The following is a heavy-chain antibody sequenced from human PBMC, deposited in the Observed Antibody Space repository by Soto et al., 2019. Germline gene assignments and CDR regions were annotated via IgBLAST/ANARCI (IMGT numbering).Heavy chain of an antibody. J-gene: IGHJ3*02. CDR1: GSTFTRYG. Sequence: ASVKVSCKASGSTFTRYGISWVRQAPGQGLEWMGWISAYNGNTNYAQKLQGRVTMTTDTSTSTAYRELSSLRSDDTAVCYCAREHPILYYDFWSGYYTQEDGMRGEAFDIWGQGTMVTVSS. V-gene: IGHV1-18*01. CDR3: AREHPILYYDFWSGYYTQEDGMRGEAFDI. CDR2: ISAYNGNT. D-gene: IGHD3-3*01.